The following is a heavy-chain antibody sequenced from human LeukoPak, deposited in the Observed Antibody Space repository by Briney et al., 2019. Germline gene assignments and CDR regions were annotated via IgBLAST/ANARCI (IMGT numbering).Heavy chain of an antibody. CDR2: IYPGDSDT. J-gene: IGHJ4*02. Sequence: GESLQICCEGSGYSFTSYWIGLLRPMPGKRLELMRIIYPGDSDTRYSPSFQGQVTISADKYISTAYLQWSSLKASDTPIYYCARHLSQYYFDYWGQGTLVTVSS. CDR1: GYSFTSYW. CDR3: ARHLSQYYFDY. V-gene: IGHV5-51*01.